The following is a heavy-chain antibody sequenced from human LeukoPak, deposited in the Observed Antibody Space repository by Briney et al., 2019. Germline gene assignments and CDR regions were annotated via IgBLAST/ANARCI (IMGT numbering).Heavy chain of an antibody. J-gene: IGHJ4*02. CDR1: GGSISSSSYY. Sequence: SETLSLTCTVSGGSISSSSYYWGWIRQPPGKGLEWIGSIYYSGSTYYNPSLKSRVTISVDTSKNQFSLKLSSVTAADTAVYYCARQSGSYPYYFDYWGQGTLVTVSS. V-gene: IGHV4-39*01. D-gene: IGHD1-26*01. CDR2: IYYSGST. CDR3: ARQSGSYPYYFDY.